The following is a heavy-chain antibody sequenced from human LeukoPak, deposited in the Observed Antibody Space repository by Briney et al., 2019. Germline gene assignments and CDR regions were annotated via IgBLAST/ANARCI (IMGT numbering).Heavy chain of an antibody. CDR2: IYYSGST. CDR3: ARGVVAAPTNFDY. Sequence: PSETLSLTCTVSGGSISSYYWSWIRQPPGKGLEWIGYIYYSGSTNYNPSLKSRVTISVDTSKNQFSLKLSSVTAADTAVFYCARGVVAAPTNFDYWGQGTLVTVSS. V-gene: IGHV4-59*01. D-gene: IGHD2-15*01. CDR1: GGSISSYY. J-gene: IGHJ4*02.